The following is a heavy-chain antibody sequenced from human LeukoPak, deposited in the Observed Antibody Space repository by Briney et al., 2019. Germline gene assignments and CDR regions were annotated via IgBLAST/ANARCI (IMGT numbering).Heavy chain of an antibody. V-gene: IGHV3-23*01. CDR1: GFTVSSNS. CDR2: ITSSGRST. Sequence: GGSLRLSCTVSGFTVSSNSMNWVRQAPGKGLEWVSGITSSGRSTYYADSVKGRFTISRDNSENTLYLQMNTLRGDDTAVYYCAKDLDGSGLYGGLDYWGQGILVTVSS. J-gene: IGHJ4*02. D-gene: IGHD6-19*01. CDR3: AKDLDGSGLYGGLDY.